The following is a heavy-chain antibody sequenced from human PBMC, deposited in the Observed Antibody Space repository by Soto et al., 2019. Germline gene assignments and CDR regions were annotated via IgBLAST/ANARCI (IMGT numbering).Heavy chain of an antibody. CDR3: ARHQNSPTRPFDP. CDR1: GGTFSSYA. D-gene: IGHD1-7*01. CDR2: IIPIFGTA. Sequence: SVKVSCKASGGTFSSYAISWVRQAPGHGLEWMGGIIPIFGTANYAQKFQGRVTITADESASTAYMELSSPRSEDTAVYYCARHQNSPTRPFDPWGQGTLVTVSS. J-gene: IGHJ5*02. V-gene: IGHV1-69*13.